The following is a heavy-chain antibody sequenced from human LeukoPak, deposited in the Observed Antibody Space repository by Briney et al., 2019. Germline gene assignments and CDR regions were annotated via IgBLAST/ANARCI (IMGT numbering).Heavy chain of an antibody. CDR3: AKGKNGTGYLNWFDP. V-gene: IGHV3-23*01. J-gene: IGHJ5*02. D-gene: IGHD3-9*01. CDR1: GFTFSSYA. CDR2: ISGSGGTT. Sequence: PGRSLRLSCAASGFTFSSYAMTWMRQAPGKGLEWVSTISGSGGTTYYADSVKGRFTISRDNSKNTLYLQMNSLRADDTAVYYCAKGKNGTGYLNWFDPWGEGTLVTVSS.